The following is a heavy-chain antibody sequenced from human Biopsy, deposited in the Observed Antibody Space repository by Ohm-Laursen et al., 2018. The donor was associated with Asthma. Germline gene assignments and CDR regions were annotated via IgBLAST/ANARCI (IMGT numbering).Heavy chain of an antibody. D-gene: IGHD3-10*01. CDR3: ARAVDYSHYYGIDV. V-gene: IGHV1-18*01. CDR1: GYTFNSAG. J-gene: IGHJ6*02. CDR2: ISVYNGNT. Sequence: ASVKVSCKTSGYTFNSAGITWVRQAPGQGLEWMGWISVYNGNTKVAQKLQDRVTMITDTSTSTAYMELRSLRSDDTAVYFCARAVDYSHYYGIDVWGRGTTVTV.